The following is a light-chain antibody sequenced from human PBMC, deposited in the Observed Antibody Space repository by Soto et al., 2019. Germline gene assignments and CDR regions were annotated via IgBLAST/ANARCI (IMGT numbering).Light chain of an antibody. CDR1: QSVNIY. J-gene: IGKJ4*01. V-gene: IGKV3D-15*01. Sequence: EIGMTQSPSTLAVSPGERATLSCRASQSVNIYLAWYQQKPGQAPRLLIFGASSRATGIPARFSGSGSGTEFNLTITSLQSEDFALYSCQQYDDWLRLTFGGGTKVDIK. CDR2: GAS. CDR3: QQYDDWLRLT.